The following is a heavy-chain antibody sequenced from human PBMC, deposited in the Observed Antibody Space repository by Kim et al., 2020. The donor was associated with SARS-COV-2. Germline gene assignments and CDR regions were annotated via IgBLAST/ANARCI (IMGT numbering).Heavy chain of an antibody. D-gene: IGHD1-26*01. J-gene: IGHJ4*02. CDR1: GFTFSSYW. CDR3: ARESGTYYIDC. Sequence: GGSLRLSCAASGFTFSSYWMSWVRQAPGKGLEWVANINLDGSEKHYVDSVKGRFTISRDIARNSLYLQMNSLRAEDTAVYYCARESGTYYIDCWGQGTLVTVSS. CDR2: INLDGSEK. V-gene: IGHV3-7*03.